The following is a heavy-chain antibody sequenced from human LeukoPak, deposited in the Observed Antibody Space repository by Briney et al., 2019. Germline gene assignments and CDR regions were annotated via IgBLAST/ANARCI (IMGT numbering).Heavy chain of an antibody. V-gene: IGHV3-15*05. CDR1: GFTFSDAW. D-gene: IGHD6-6*01. CDR2: IQSKTDGGTT. J-gene: IGHJ4*02. Sequence: PGGSLRLSCAASGFTFSDAWMTWVRQAPGNGLECVGFIQSKTDGGTTDSAAPVKGRFTFSRDDSKNTLYLQMNSLNSEDTAVYYCTTWSSQFDYWGERTLVTVSS. CDR3: TTWSSQFDY.